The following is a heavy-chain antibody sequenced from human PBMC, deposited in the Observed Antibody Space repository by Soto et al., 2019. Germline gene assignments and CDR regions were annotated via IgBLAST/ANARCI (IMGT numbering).Heavy chain of an antibody. Sequence: GGSLRLSCAASGFTFSSYAMSWVRQAPGKGLEWVSAISGSGGSTYYADSVKGRFTISRDNSKNTLYLQMNSLRAEDTAVYYCAKDRGWYSSGWYEAFDIWGQGTMVTVSS. J-gene: IGHJ3*02. D-gene: IGHD6-19*01. CDR2: ISGSGGST. CDR1: GFTFSSYA. V-gene: IGHV3-23*01. CDR3: AKDRGWYSSGWYEAFDI.